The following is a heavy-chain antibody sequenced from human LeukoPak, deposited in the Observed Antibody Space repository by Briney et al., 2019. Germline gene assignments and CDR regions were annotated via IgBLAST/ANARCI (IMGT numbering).Heavy chain of an antibody. D-gene: IGHD2-2*01. CDR2: IISILGIA. V-gene: IGHV1-69*04. CDR3: ARDLVVLGGDI. Sequence: ASVKVSCKASGGTFSSYAISWVRQAPGQGLEWMGRIISILGIANYAQKFQGRVTITADKSTSTAYMELSSLRSEDTAVYYCARDLVVLGGDIWGQGTMVTVSS. CDR1: GGTFSSYA. J-gene: IGHJ3*02.